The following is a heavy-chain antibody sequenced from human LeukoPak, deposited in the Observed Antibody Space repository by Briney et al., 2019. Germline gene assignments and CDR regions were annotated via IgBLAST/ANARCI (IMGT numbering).Heavy chain of an antibody. CDR2: INPSGGTT. J-gene: IGHJ4*02. CDR3: AREPRPVGATSFGYYFDY. CDR1: GYTFTSYG. V-gene: IGHV1-46*01. D-gene: IGHD1-26*01. Sequence: ASVKVSCKASGYTFTSYGTSWVRQAPGQGLEWMGIINPSGGTTVYAQNFQGRVIMTRDTSTSTVHMDLSSLRSEDAAVYYCAREPRPVGATSFGYYFDYWGQGTLVTVSS.